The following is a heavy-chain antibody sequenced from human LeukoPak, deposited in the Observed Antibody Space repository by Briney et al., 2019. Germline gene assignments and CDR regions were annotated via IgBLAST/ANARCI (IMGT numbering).Heavy chain of an antibody. D-gene: IGHD3-9*01. CDR2: IFYSGST. CDR1: GGSISTSNYY. J-gene: IGHJ4*02. Sequence: KPSETLSLTCTVSGGSISTSNYYWGWIRQPPGKGLEWIGNIFYSGSTYYSPSLRSRVTISVDTSKNQFSLKLSSVTAADTAVYYCASIPNPRYFDWYYFDYWGQGTLVTVSS. V-gene: IGHV4-39*01. CDR3: ASIPNPRYFDWYYFDY.